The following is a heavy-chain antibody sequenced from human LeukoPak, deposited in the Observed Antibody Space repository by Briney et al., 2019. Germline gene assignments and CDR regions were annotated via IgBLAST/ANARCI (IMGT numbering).Heavy chain of an antibody. CDR3: ARDLDYYGSGKYYFDY. Sequence: VASVKVSCKASGYTFTSYYIHWVRQAPGQGLEWMGTINPSGGSTTYAQKFQGRVTMTRDTSTSTVYMELSSLRSEDTAVYYRARDLDYYGSGKYYFDYWGQGTLVTVSS. V-gene: IGHV1-46*01. D-gene: IGHD3-10*01. J-gene: IGHJ4*02. CDR1: GYTFTSYY. CDR2: INPSGGST.